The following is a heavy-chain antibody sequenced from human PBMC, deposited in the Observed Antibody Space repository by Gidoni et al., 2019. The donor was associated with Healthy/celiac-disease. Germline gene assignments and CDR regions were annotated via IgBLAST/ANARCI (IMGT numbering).Heavy chain of an antibody. D-gene: IGHD3-10*01. CDR2: ISGSGVST. J-gene: IGHJ6*02. Sequence: EVQLLESAGGLVPPGGSLRLSCAASGFTFSSYARSWVRQAPGKALEWVSAISGSGVSTYDADSVKGRFTISRDNSKNTLYLQMNSLRAEDTAVYYCATLGTYGSGRGYYYGMDVWGQGTTVTVSS. V-gene: IGHV3-23*01. CDR1: GFTFSSYA. CDR3: ATLGTYGSGRGYYYGMDV.